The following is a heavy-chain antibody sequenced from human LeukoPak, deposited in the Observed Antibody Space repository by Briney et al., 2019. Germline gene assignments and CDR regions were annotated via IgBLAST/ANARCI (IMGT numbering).Heavy chain of an antibody. V-gene: IGHV3-7*01. CDR2: IKQDGSDK. J-gene: IGHJ4*02. CDR3: ARDSAGNDY. Sequence: GGSVTLSCAASGFTFSTFRMSWLRPAPGKGLEWVANIKQDGSDKYHVDSVKGRFTISRDNAKDSLYLQMYSLRAQDTDMYYCARDSAGNDYWGQGTLVTVSS. D-gene: IGHD6-13*01. CDR1: GFTFSTFR.